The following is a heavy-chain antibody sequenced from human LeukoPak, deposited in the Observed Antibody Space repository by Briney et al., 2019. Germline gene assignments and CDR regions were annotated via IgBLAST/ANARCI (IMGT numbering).Heavy chain of an antibody. V-gene: IGHV4-4*02. CDR1: GGSISSSNW. D-gene: IGHD6-19*01. CDR3: ARAQGGGWYRINPPYNWFDP. Sequence: SETLSLTCAVSGGSISSSNWWSWVRQPPGKGLEWIGEIYHSGSTNYNPSLKSRVTISVDTSKNQFSLKLSSVTAADTAVYYCARAQGGGWYRINPPYNWFDPWGQGTLVTVSS. CDR2: IYHSGST. J-gene: IGHJ5*02.